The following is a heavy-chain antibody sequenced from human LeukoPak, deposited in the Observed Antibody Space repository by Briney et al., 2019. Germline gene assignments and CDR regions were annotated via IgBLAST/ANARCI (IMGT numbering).Heavy chain of an antibody. CDR3: ARDRDYYDSSGFFDY. Sequence: GGSLRLSCAASGFTFSSYAMHWARQAPGKGLEWVAVISYDGSNKYYADSVKGRFTISRDNSKNTLYLQMNSLRAEDTAVYYCARDRDYYDSSGFFDYWGQGTLVTVSS. CDR1: GFTFSSYA. J-gene: IGHJ4*02. CDR2: ISYDGSNK. V-gene: IGHV3-30-3*01. D-gene: IGHD3-22*01.